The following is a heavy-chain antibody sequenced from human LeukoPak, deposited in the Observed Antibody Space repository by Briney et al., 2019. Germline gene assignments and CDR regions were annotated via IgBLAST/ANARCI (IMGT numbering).Heavy chain of an antibody. CDR3: ARNENSGWGYFDY. J-gene: IGHJ4*02. CDR2: ISGSGGST. V-gene: IGHV3-23*01. CDR1: GFTFSSYA. Sequence: GGSLRLSCAASGFTFSSYAMSWVRQAPGKGLEWVSAISGSGGSTYYADSVKGRFTISRDNSKNTLYLQMDSLRAEDTAVYYCARNENSGWGYFDYWGQGTLVTVSS. D-gene: IGHD5-12*01.